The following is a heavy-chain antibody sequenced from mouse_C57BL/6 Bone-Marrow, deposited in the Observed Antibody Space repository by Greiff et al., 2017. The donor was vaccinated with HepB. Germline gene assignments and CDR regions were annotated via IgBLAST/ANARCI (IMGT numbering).Heavy chain of an antibody. V-gene: IGHV2-6-1*01. D-gene: IGHD1-1*01. CDR3: ARQGYYYGSSLYYAMDY. Sequence: VHLVESGPGLVAPSQSLSITCTVSGFSLTSYGVHWVRQPPGKGLEWLVVIWSDGSTTYNSALKSRLSISKDNSKSQVFLKMNSLQTDDTAMYYCARQGYYYGSSLYYAMDYWGQGTSGTVAA. J-gene: IGHJ4*01. CDR2: IWSDGST. CDR1: GFSLTSYG.